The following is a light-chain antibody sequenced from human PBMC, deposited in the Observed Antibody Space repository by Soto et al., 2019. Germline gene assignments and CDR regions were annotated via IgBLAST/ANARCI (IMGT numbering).Light chain of an antibody. Sequence: QSALTQPPSASGSPGQSVTISCTGTGSDVGGFNYVSWYQQHPGKAPKLMIYEVSNRPSGVPDRFSGSKSGNSASLTVSGLQAEDEADYYCSSYAGINNLVFGGGTKLTVL. CDR2: EVS. CDR1: GSDVGGFNY. CDR3: SSYAGINNLV. J-gene: IGLJ2*01. V-gene: IGLV2-8*01.